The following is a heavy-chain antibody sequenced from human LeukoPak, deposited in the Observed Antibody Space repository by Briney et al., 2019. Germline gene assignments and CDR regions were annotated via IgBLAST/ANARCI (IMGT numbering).Heavy chain of an antibody. D-gene: IGHD2-2*01. CDR1: GYTFTGYY. J-gene: IGHJ5*02. V-gene: IGHV1-2*02. Sequence: ASVKVSCKASGYTFTGYYMHWVRQAPGQALEWMGWINPNSRGTNYAQKFQGRVTMTRDTSISTAYIELSRLRSDDTAVYYCARAAATINWFDPWGQGTLVTVSS. CDR2: INPNSRGT. CDR3: ARAAATINWFDP.